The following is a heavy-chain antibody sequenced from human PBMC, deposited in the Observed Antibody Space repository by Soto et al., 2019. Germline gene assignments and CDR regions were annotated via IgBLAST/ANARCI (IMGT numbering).Heavy chain of an antibody. Sequence: PSETLSLTCTVSGGSIISTISYWGWIRQPPGKGLEWIGSIHYSGSTYYNPSLKSRVTISVDTSKNQFSLKLSSVTAADTAVYYCARLHLGSDSYYIALYCFDPRGQGTLVTVSS. J-gene: IGHJ5*02. V-gene: IGHV4-39*01. CDR2: IHYSGST. CDR3: ARLHLGSDSYYIALYCFDP. D-gene: IGHD3-10*01. CDR1: GGSIISTISY.